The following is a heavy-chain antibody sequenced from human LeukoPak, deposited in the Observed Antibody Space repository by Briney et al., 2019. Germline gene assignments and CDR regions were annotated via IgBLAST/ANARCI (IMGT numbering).Heavy chain of an antibody. Sequence: GGSLRLSCAASGFTVSNNYMSWVRQAPGKGLEWVSIIYDTGGTYYADSMKGRFTISRDNSENTLFLQMNSLRTEDTAVYYCARTLVETPIYDAFDIWGQGTKVTVSS. V-gene: IGHV3-53*01. CDR2: IYDTGGT. CDR3: ARTLVETPIYDAFDI. J-gene: IGHJ3*02. CDR1: GFTVSNNY. D-gene: IGHD2-2*02.